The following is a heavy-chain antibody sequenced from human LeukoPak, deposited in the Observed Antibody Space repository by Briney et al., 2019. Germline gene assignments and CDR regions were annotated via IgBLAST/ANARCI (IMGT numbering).Heavy chain of an antibody. D-gene: IGHD3-10*01. CDR1: VGAISSSSYY. CDR2: NYYIGGT. J-gene: IGHJ4*02. CDR3: ARHMTWGARGPFDY. V-gene: IGHV4-39*01. Sequence: SETLSLTCTVSVGAISSSSYYWGFIRQPPDKLLERLGGNYYIGGTYDNPSLKSRVTLSVYASKNQFSLKLSSVTAADTAVYYCARHMTWGARGPFDYWGQGTLVTASS.